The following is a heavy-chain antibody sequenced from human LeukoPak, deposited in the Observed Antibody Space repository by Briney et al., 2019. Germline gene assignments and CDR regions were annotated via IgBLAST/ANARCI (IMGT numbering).Heavy chain of an antibody. CDR3: AKVAYYDILTGYMYYFDY. CDR2: ISGSGGST. D-gene: IGHD3-9*01. CDR1: GFTFSSYA. Sequence: PGGSLRLSCAASGFTFSSYAMSWVRQAPGKGPEWVTAISGSGGSTYYADSVKGRFTISRDNSKNTLYLQMNSLRAEDTAVYYCAKVAYYDILTGYMYYFDYWGQGTLVTVSS. V-gene: IGHV3-23*01. J-gene: IGHJ4*02.